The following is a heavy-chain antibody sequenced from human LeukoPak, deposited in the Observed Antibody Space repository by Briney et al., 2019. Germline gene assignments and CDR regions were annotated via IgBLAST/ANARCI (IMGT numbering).Heavy chain of an antibody. Sequence: KTSETLSLTCAVYGASFSGYYWSWIRQPPGKGLEWIGEINHSGSTNYNPSLKSRVTISVDTSKNQFSLKLSSVTAADTAVYYCARATYSGYEYFDYWGQGTLVTVSS. CDR2: INHSGST. CDR3: ARATYSGYEYFDY. V-gene: IGHV4-34*01. CDR1: GASFSGYY. J-gene: IGHJ4*02. D-gene: IGHD5-12*01.